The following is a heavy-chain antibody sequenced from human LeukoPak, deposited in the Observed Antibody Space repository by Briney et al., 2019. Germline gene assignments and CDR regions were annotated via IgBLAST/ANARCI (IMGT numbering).Heavy chain of an antibody. V-gene: IGHV1-24*01. D-gene: IGHD4-17*01. J-gene: IGHJ4*02. CDR2: FDPEDGVT. Sequence: GSVSVSCKVSGYTLTELSMDWVRQAPGKGLEWMGGFDPEDGVTIYAQKFQGRVTMTEHTSTDTAYMELSRLRSEDTAVYYCATVVLTTVTTNYFDYWGQGTLVTVSS. CDR1: GYTLTELS. CDR3: ATVVLTTVTTNYFDY.